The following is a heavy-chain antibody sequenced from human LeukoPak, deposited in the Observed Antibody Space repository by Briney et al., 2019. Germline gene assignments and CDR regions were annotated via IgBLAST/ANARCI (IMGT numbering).Heavy chain of an antibody. CDR2: IYTRGST. J-gene: IGHJ3*02. V-gene: IGHV4-4*07. CDR1: GGSINNYY. Sequence: SETLSLTCTVSGGSINNYYWSWLRQPAGKGLEWVGRIYTRGSTNYNPSLKSRVTMSVDTSKNQFSLKLSSVTAADTAVYYCARGRYCSADICSGGDAFDIWGQGTMVSVSS. CDR3: ARGRYCSADICSGGDAFDI. D-gene: IGHD2-15*01.